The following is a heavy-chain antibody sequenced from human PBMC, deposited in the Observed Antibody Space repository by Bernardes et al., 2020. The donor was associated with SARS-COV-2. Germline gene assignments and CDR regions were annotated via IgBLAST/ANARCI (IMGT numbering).Heavy chain of an antibody. CDR2: ISYDGSNK. J-gene: IGHJ4*02. CDR1: GFTFSSYG. Sequence: GGSLRLSCAASGFTFSSYGMHWVRQAPGKGLEWVAVISYDGSNKYYADSVKGRFTISRDNSKNTLYLQMNSLRAEDTAVYYCAKLISHSGSPELDYWGQGTLVTVSS. CDR3: AKLISHSGSPELDY. V-gene: IGHV3-30*18. D-gene: IGHD1-26*01.